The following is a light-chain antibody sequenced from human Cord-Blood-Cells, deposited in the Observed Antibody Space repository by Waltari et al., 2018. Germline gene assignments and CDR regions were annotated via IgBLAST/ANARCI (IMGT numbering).Light chain of an antibody. CDR1: SSDVGCYNL. CDR3: CSYAGSSTFV. Sequence: QSALTQPASVSGSPGPSINIPCTGTSSDVGCYNLVSWYQQHPGKAPKLMIYEGSKRPSGVSNRFSGSKSGNTASLTISGLQAEDEADYYCCSYAGSSTFVFGTGTKVTVL. CDR2: EGS. J-gene: IGLJ1*01. V-gene: IGLV2-23*03.